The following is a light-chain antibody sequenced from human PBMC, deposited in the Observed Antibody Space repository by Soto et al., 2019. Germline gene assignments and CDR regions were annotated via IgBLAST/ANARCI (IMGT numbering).Light chain of an antibody. V-gene: IGKV1-5*03. J-gene: IGKJ1*01. CDR3: QQYHIYSGT. Sequence: DIQMTRSPSTLSASVGDRVTITCRASQTIDSWLAWYQQRPGKPPNLLIYKASTLASGVPSRFSGSGSGTEFTLTINSLQPDDFAPNYCQQYHIYSGTFGQGTKVDIK. CDR2: KAS. CDR1: QTIDSW.